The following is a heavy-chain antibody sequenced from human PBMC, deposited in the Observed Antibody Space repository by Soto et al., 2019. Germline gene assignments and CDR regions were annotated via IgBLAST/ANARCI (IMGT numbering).Heavy chain of an antibody. D-gene: IGHD1-26*01. CDR2: IYTMGRT. Sequence: ETLSPTFTVLGGSISSYYWSWFPQPAGKGLGGIGCIYTMGRTNYKPSLKSPVTMSVETPKNQLSLNLSSVTAPHPPVYYCARASWELSPFDFWGQGTLVTVSS. V-gene: IGHV4-4*07. CDR1: GGSISSYY. CDR3: ARASWELSPFDF. J-gene: IGHJ4*02.